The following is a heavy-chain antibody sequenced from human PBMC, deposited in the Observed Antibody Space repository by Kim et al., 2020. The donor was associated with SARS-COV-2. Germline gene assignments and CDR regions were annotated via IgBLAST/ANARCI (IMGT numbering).Heavy chain of an antibody. J-gene: IGHJ2*01. CDR3: ARERGATYSSGWY. CDR1: GFTVSSNY. V-gene: IGHV3-66*01. D-gene: IGHD6-19*01. CDR2: IDSGGST. Sequence: GGSLRHSCAASGFTVSSNYMSWVRQAPGKGLEWVSVIDSGGSTYYADSVKGRFIISRDSSKNTLFLQMNSLRAEDTAVYYCARERGATYSSGWY.